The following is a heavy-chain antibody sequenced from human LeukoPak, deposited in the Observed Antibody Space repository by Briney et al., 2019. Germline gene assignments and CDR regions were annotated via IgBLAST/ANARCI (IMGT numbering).Heavy chain of an antibody. CDR3: ARDRVGDYYGSGSPNWFDP. CDR1: GFTFSSYS. V-gene: IGHV3-48*01. J-gene: IGHJ5*02. Sequence: GGSLRLSCAASGFTFSSYSMNWVRQAPGKGLEWVSYISSSSNTIYYADSVKGRFTISRDNAKNSLYLQMNSLRAEDTAVYYCARDRVGDYYGSGSPNWFDPWGQGTLVTVSS. CDR2: ISSSSNTI. D-gene: IGHD3-10*01.